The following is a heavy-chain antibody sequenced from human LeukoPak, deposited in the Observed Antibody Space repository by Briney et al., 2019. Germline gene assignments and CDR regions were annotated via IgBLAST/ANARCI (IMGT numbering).Heavy chain of an antibody. D-gene: IGHD3-22*01. CDR2: IKQDGSEK. J-gene: IGHJ4*02. Sequence: PGGSLRLSCAASGFTFSTYWMSWVRQAPGKGLEWVANIKQDGSEKYYVDSVKDRFTISRDNAKNSLYLQMNSLRAEDTAVYYCAKVPTNYDSSGYYDYWGQGTLVTVSS. CDR1: GFTFSTYW. CDR3: AKVPTNYDSSGYYDY. V-gene: IGHV3-7*03.